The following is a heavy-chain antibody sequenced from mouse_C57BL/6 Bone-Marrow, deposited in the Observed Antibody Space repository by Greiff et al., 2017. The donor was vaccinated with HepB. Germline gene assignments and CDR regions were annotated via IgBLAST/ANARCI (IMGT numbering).Heavy chain of an antibody. V-gene: IGHV7-1*01. CDR2: SRNKANDYTT. CDR3: ARDAYGYYEGYWYFDV. J-gene: IGHJ1*03. Sequence: EVKLMESGGGLVQSGRSLRLSCATSGFTFSDFYMEWVRQAPGKGLEWIAASRNKANDYTTEYSASVKCRFIVSRDTSQSILYLQMNALRAEDTAIYYCARDAYGYYEGYWYFDVWGTGTTVTVSS. CDR1: GFTFSDFY. D-gene: IGHD2-3*01.